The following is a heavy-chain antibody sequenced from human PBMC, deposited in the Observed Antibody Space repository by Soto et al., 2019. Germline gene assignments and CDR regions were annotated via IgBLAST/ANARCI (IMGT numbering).Heavy chain of an antibody. D-gene: IGHD2-2*02. Sequence: GGSLRLSCAASGFKSVDYAMGWVRQAPGKGLEWVAAISGTGARTYYADSVKGRFTISRDNSKNTLYLQMNSLRAEDTAVYYCAGYCSSTSCYTGWLYWGQGTLVTVSS. CDR3: AGYCSSTSCYTGWLY. V-gene: IGHV3-23*01. CDR1: GFKSVDYA. CDR2: ISGTGART. J-gene: IGHJ4*02.